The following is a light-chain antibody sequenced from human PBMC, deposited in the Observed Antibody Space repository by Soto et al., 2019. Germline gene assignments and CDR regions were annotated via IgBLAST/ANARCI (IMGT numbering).Light chain of an antibody. V-gene: IGKV3-20*01. CDR1: QSVSSGY. J-gene: IGKJ2*01. CDR3: HWQQFRTSPVYT. Sequence: VLTQSPGTLSLSPGERATLSCRVSQSVSSGYLAWYQQKPGQAPRLLIYGGSNRAAGIPDRFSGSGSGADFTLTITRLEPEDFAMYFCHWQQFRTSPVYTFGQGTNLEIK. CDR2: GGS.